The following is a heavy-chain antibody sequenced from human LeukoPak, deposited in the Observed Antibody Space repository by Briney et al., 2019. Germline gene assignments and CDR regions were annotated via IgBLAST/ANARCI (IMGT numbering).Heavy chain of an antibody. Sequence: PGGSLRLSRAASGFTFSSYAMSWVRQAPGKGLEWVSAISGSGGSTYYADSVKGRFTISRDNSKNTLYLQMNSLRAEDTAVYYCAKGGSSTSWKGSWGQGTLVTVSS. CDR3: AKGGSSTSWKGS. V-gene: IGHV3-23*01. CDR2: ISGSGGST. CDR1: GFTFSSYA. D-gene: IGHD2-2*01. J-gene: IGHJ4*02.